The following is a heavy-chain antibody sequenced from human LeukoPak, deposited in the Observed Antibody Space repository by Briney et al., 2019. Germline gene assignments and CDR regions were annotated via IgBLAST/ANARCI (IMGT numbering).Heavy chain of an antibody. J-gene: IGHJ4*02. CDR2: INHSGST. CDR3: ARSNYYGSGSYGPDFEY. D-gene: IGHD3-10*01. V-gene: IGHV4-34*01. CDR1: GGSSSGYY. Sequence: SETLSLTCAVYGGSSSGYYWSWIRQPPGKGLEWIGEINHSGSTNYNPSLKSRVTISVDTSKNQFSLKLSSVTAADTAVYYCARSNYYGSGSYGPDFEYWGQGTLVTVSS.